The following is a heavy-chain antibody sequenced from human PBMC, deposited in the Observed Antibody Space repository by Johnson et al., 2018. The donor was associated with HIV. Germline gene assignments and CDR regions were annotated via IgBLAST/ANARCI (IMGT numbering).Heavy chain of an antibody. Sequence: QVQLVESGGGLVQPGRSLRLSCAASGFTFSSYAMHWVRQAPGKGLEWVAVISYDGSNKYYADSVKGRFTISRDNSKNTLYLQMDSLRAEDTAVYYCAKIRTSGTGDAFDIWGQGTMVTVSS. CDR1: GFTFSSYA. J-gene: IGHJ3*02. V-gene: IGHV3-30*04. D-gene: IGHD1-14*01. CDR3: AKIRTSGTGDAFDI. CDR2: ISYDGSNK.